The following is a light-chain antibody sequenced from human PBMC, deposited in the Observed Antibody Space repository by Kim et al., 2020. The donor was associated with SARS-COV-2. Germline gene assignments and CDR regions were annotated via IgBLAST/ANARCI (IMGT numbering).Light chain of an antibody. J-gene: IGKJ2*03. CDR2: DAS. CDR3: QQYAKRLS. Sequence: DIQMTQSPSSLSASVGDRVTITCQASQDIYNNLKWYQQKAGKAPKLLIFDASNLDIGVPSRFSGSGSGTDFTFTISSLQPEDIATYYGQQYAKRLSFGQGTRLEI. CDR1: QDIYNN. V-gene: IGKV1-33*01.